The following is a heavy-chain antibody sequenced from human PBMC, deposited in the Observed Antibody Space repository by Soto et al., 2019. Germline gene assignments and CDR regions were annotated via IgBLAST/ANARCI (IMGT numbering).Heavy chain of an antibody. J-gene: IGHJ6*02. CDR3: ARHVFDGSVYVLLWFGEPPGHSGMDV. CDR1: GYSFTSYW. Sequence: PGESLKISCKCSGYSFTSYWISWVRQMPGKGLEWMGRIDPSDSYTNYSPSFQGHVTISADKSISTAYLQWSSLKASDTAMYYCARHVFDGSVYVLLWFGEPPGHSGMDVWGQGTTVTVSS. CDR2: IDPSDSYT. V-gene: IGHV5-10-1*01. D-gene: IGHD3-10*01.